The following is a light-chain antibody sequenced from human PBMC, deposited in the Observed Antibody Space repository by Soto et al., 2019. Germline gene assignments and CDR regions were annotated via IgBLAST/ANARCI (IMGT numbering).Light chain of an antibody. V-gene: IGKV3-11*01. J-gene: IGKJ4*01. CDR1: QSVSSY. Sequence: EIVLTQSPATLSLSPGERATLSCRASQSVSSYLAWYQQKPGQAPRLLIYDASNRATGIPARFSGSGSGTDFTTTISSLEPEDFAVYYRQQRSNWPQLTFGGGTKVEIK. CDR3: QQRSNWPQLT. CDR2: DAS.